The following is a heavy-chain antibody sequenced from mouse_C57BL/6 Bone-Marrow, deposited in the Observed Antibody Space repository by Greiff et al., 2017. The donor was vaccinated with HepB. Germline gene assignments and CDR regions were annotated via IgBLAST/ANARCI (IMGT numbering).Heavy chain of an antibody. J-gene: IGHJ2*01. CDR2: ISGGGGNT. V-gene: IGHV5-9*01. CDR1: GFTFSSYT. Sequence: EVKLMESGGGLVKPGGSLKLSCAASGFTFSSYTMSWVRQTPEKRLEWVATISGGGGNTFYPDSVKGRFTISRDNAKNTLYLQMSSLRSEDTALYYCARHHYGNHLDYWGQGTTLTVSS. D-gene: IGHD2-1*01. CDR3: ARHHYGNHLDY.